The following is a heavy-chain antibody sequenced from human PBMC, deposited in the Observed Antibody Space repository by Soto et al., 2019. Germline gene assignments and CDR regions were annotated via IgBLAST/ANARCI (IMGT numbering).Heavy chain of an antibody. Sequence: QVQLQESGPGLVKPSQTLSLTCTVSGGSISSGGYYWSWIRQHPGKGLEWIGYIYYSGSTYYNPSLKTRVTIPADPSKNQFTLKLNSVTAADTAVYYCAREGGSYYGSGAMYNWFDPWGQGTLVTVSS. CDR3: AREGGSYYGSGAMYNWFDP. J-gene: IGHJ5*02. V-gene: IGHV4-31*03. CDR1: GGSISSGGYY. D-gene: IGHD3-10*01. CDR2: IYYSGST.